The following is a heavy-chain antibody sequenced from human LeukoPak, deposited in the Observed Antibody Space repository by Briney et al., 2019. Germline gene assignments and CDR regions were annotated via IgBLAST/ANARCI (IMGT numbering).Heavy chain of an antibody. CDR1: GFTFSNFA. CDR3: AKGGGYSYGYIDY. V-gene: IGHV3-23*01. J-gene: IGHJ4*02. D-gene: IGHD5-18*01. Sequence: GGSLRLSCAAPGFTFSNFAMSWVRQAPGKGLEWVSVVSGSGGSTYYADSVKGRFTISRDNSKTSLYLQLNSLRAEDTAVYYCAKGGGYSYGYIDYWGQGTLVTVSS. CDR2: VSGSGGST.